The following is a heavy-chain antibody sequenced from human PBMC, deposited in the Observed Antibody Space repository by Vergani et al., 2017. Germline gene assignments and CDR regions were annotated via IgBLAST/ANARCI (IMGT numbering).Heavy chain of an antibody. D-gene: IGHD6-13*01. CDR3: ATTGYSSSGYDAAFDI. V-gene: IGHV1-69*02. CDR2: IIPILGIA. CDR1: GGTFSSST. J-gene: IGHJ3*02. Sequence: QVQLVQSGAEVKKPGSSVKVSCKASGGTFSSSTISWVRQAPGQGLDWMGRIIPILGIANYAQKFQGRVTITADKSTSTAYMELSSLRSEDTAVYYCATTGYSSSGYDAAFDIWGQGTMVTVSS.